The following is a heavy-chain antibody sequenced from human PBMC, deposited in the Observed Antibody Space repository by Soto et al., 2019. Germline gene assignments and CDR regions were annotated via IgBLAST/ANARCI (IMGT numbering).Heavy chain of an antibody. CDR3: ARASPHPGASVFVH. Sequence: QVQLVESGGDVVQPGRSLKLSCVVSGFVFSNFGMHWVRQAPAKGLEWMAVIWYDGSKQYYGDSVNGRFTISRDNSNNTVYLPMTSLSVEDTAVYFCARASPHPGASVFVHWGQAILVMVSS. J-gene: IGHJ4*02. CDR2: IWYDGSKQ. V-gene: IGHV3-33*01. CDR1: GFVFSNFG.